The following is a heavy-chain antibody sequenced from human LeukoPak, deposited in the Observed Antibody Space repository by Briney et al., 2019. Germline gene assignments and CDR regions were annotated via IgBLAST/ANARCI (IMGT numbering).Heavy chain of an antibody. CDR2: ISGSGVST. J-gene: IGHJ4*02. Sequence: QPGGSLRLSCTASGFIFSSSAMSWVRQAPGKGLEWVSSISGSGVSTYYADSVKGRFTVSRDNSKNTLYLQMNSPRAEDTAVYYCAKGPLLWDWGQGTLVTVSS. V-gene: IGHV3-23*01. CDR1: GFIFSSSA. CDR3: AKGPLLWD. D-gene: IGHD2/OR15-2a*01.